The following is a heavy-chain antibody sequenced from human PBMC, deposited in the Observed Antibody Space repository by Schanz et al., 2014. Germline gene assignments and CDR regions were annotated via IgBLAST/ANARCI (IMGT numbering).Heavy chain of an antibody. CDR1: GFTLSNSD. V-gene: IGHV3-13*01. CDR2: IGYLGDT. J-gene: IGHJ4*02. Sequence: DVQLLESGGGLVQPGGSLRLSCAASGFTLSNSDMHWVRQGTGKGLEWVSTIGYLGDTYYADSVKGRFTMSRDNSKNTLYLQMNSLRAEDTAVYYCARANYRRKINFDYWGRGTLVTVSS. CDR3: ARANYRRKINFDY. D-gene: IGHD3-10*01.